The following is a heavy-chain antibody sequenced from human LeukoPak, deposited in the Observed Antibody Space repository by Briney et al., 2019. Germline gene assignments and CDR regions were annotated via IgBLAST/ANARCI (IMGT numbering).Heavy chain of an antibody. D-gene: IGHD1-14*01. J-gene: IGHJ4*02. CDR1: GYTLPSYG. CDR2: ISANNGDT. V-gene: IGHV1-18*01. Sequence: ASVKVTCKASGYTLPSYGITSMRQARGQGLEWMGWISANNGDTDYPQKFQGRVTMTTDTYTTTAYMELRSLRSDDTATYYCARESHITREDYWGQGTLVTVSS. CDR3: ARESHITREDY.